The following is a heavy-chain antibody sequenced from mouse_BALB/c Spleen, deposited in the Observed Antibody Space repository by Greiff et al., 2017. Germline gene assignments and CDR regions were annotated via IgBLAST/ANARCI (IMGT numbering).Heavy chain of an antibody. V-gene: IGHV5-12-1*01. J-gene: IGHJ4*01. D-gene: IGHD1-1*01. CDR3: ARLRFYAMDY. CDR2: ISSGGGST. CDR1: GFAFSSYD. Sequence: EVQLQESGGGLVKPGGSLKLSCAASGFAFSSYDRSWVRQTPEKRLEWVAYISSGGGSTYYPDTVKGRFTISRDNAKNTLYLQMSSLKSEDTAMYYCARLRFYAMDYWGQGTSVTVSS.